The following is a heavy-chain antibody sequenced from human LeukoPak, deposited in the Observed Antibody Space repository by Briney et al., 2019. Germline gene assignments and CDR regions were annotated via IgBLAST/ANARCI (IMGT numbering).Heavy chain of an antibody. J-gene: IGHJ4*02. V-gene: IGHV3-23*01. CDR1: GFTFSSYA. Sequence: GGSLRLSCSASGFTFSSYAMSWVRQAPGKGLEWVSSISGSGVSTYYAGSVKGRFTISRDNSRNTLYLQMNSLRAEDTAVFHCAKVRYMNSWYRKIDYWGQGTLVTVSS. CDR3: AKVRYMNSWYRKIDY. D-gene: IGHD6-13*01. CDR2: ISGSGVST.